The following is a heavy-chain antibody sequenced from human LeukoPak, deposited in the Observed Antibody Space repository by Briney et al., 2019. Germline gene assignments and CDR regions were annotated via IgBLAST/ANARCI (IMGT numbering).Heavy chain of an antibody. D-gene: IGHD5-12*01. CDR3: AGRDANVNIVPTLFPFDY. Sequence: GGSLRLSCAASGFTVSNTYMSWVRQAPGKGLEWVSLIYSGGGTYSADSVKGRFTISRDISKNTLYLQMNSLRAEDTAVYYCAGRDANVNIVPTLFPFDYWGQGTLVTVSS. CDR2: IYSGGGT. V-gene: IGHV3-53*01. CDR1: GFTVSNTY. J-gene: IGHJ4*02.